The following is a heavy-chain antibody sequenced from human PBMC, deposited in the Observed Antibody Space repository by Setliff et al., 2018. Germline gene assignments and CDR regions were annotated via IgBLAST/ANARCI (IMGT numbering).Heavy chain of an antibody. D-gene: IGHD5-12*01. CDR3: ARESRFGYSGYDCAFDY. CDR1: GESFSGYF. Sequence: SETLSLTCAVYGESFSGYFWSWIRQTPEKGLEWIGEISHSGNTNYNPSFKSRVTISIDTSKNQFSLKVNSVTAADTGVYYGARESRFGYSGYDCAFDYWGQGMLVTVSS. J-gene: IGHJ4*02. CDR2: ISHSGNT. V-gene: IGHV4-34*01.